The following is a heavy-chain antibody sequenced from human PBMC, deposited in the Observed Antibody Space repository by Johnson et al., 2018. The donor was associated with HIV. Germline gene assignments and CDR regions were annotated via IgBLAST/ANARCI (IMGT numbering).Heavy chain of an antibody. CDR2: IRSIGRRT. J-gene: IGHJ3*02. Sequence: EVQLVESGGGVVQPGRSLRLSCAASGFTFSSYDMNCVRQAPGKGLSWISYIRSIGRRTYYADSVKGRFTISRDNSKNTLYLQMKSLIADDTAVYYCPKDWGVIVVATTPDDAFDIWGQGTMVTVSS. CDR1: GFTFSSYD. V-gene: IGHV3-23*04. CDR3: PKDWGVIVVATTPDDAFDI. D-gene: IGHD1-26*01.